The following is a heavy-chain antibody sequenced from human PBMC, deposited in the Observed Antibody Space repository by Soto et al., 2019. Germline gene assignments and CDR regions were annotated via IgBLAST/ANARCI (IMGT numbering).Heavy chain of an antibody. Sequence: QLQESSPGLLKPSQTLSLTCSVSGGSINNNDYYWSWIRQTPGKGLEWIGYVYYSGSSDYIPSLKSRLSMSIDKSKNQFHLKLNSVTAADTATYFCARMSYFYDKWYFDIWGRGTLVTVSS. D-gene: IGHD3-22*01. CDR2: VYYSGSS. V-gene: IGHV4-30-4*01. CDR1: GGSINNNDYY. J-gene: IGHJ2*01. CDR3: ARMSYFYDKWYFDI.